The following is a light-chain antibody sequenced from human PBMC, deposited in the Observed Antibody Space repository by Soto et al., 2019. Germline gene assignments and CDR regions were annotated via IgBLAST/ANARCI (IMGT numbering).Light chain of an antibody. CDR3: AAWDDSLSVWL. J-gene: IGLJ3*02. Sequence: QSVLPQPPSASGTPGQRVTISCSGSSSNIGSNYVYWYQQLPGTAPKLLIYSNNQRPSGVPGRFSGSKSGTSASLAISGLRSEDEADYYCAAWDDSLSVWLFGGGTKVTVL. CDR1: SSNIGSNY. V-gene: IGLV1-47*02. CDR2: SNN.